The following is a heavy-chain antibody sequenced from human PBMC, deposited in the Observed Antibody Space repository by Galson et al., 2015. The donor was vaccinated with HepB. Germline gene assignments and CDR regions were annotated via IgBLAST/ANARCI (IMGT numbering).Heavy chain of an antibody. J-gene: IGHJ5*02. CDR1: GVSITSGQYY. V-gene: IGHV4-39*01. CDR2: IYHTGNT. Sequence: CTVSGVSITSGQYYWAWVRQSPGKGLEWIGSIYHTGNTYYNSSLKSRLTMSLVTSTNQVSLRLTSVTAADTAIYYCAREGYTTDTWGQGTLVIVSS. CDR3: AREGYTTDT. D-gene: IGHD5-12*01.